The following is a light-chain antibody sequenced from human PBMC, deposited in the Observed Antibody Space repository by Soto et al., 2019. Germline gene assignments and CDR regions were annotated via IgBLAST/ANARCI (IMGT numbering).Light chain of an antibody. CDR2: EVN. CDR1: SSDVGSYNL. J-gene: IGLJ7*01. CDR3: CSYAGSSTLAV. V-gene: IGLV2-23*02. Sequence: QSALTQPASVSESPGQSITISCTGTSSDVGSYNLVSWYQQHPTKAPKLMIYEVNKRPSGVSNRFSGSKSDNTASLTISGLQAEDEADYYCCSYAGSSTLAVFGGGTQLTVL.